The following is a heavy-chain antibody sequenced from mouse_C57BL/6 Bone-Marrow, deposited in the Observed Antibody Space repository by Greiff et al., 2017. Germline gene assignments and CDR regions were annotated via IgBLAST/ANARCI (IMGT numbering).Heavy chain of an antibody. J-gene: IGHJ4*01. CDR2: IRKKANNHAT. Sequence: EVQLQESGGGLVQPGGSMKLSCAASGFTFSDAWMDWVRQSPEKGLEWVAEIRKKANNHATYYAVSVKGRFTISRDGSKSSVYLKMNSLRAEDIGIYYCKGNPRNPMDYWGQGTSVTVSS. CDR1: GFTFSDAW. V-gene: IGHV6-6*01. CDR3: KGNPRNPMDY.